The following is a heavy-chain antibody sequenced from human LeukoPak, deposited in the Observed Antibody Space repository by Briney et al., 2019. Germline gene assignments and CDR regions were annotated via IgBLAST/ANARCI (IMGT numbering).Heavy chain of an antibody. Sequence: LPGGSLRLSCAASGFTFSSYSMNWVRQAPGKGLEWVAFIRYDGSNKYYADSVKGRFTISRDNSKNTLYLQMNSLRADDTAVYYCAKGLHYNILTGFRRDYYFDYWGQGTLVTVSS. V-gene: IGHV3-30*02. CDR2: IRYDGSNK. CDR1: GFTFSSYS. D-gene: IGHD3-9*01. J-gene: IGHJ4*02. CDR3: AKGLHYNILTGFRRDYYFDY.